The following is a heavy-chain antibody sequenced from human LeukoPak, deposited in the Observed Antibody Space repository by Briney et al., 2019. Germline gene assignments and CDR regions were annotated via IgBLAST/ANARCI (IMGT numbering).Heavy chain of an antibody. CDR2: IYYSGST. D-gene: IGHD4-17*01. CDR3: ARNVGTTVTGGRYFDY. Sequence: SETLSLTCTVSGGSISSYYWGWIRQPPGKGLEWIGSIYYSGSTYYNPSLKSRVTISVDTSKNQFSLKLSSVTAVDTAVYYCARNVGTTVTGGRYFDYWGQGTLVTVSS. V-gene: IGHV4-39*07. J-gene: IGHJ4*02. CDR1: GGSISSYY.